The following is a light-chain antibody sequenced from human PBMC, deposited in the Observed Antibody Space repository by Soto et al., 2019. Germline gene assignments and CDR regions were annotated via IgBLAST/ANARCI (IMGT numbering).Light chain of an antibody. CDR3: SSYTSVTTFVV. CDR2: EVT. J-gene: IGLJ1*01. V-gene: IGLV2-14*01. Sequence: QSALTQPASVSGSPGQSITISCTGTSSDIGRYNFVSWYQQHPGKAPKLLVYEVTNRPSGVSNRFFGSKSGNTASLTIFGLQTEDEADYYCSSYTSVTTFVVFGTGTKLTVL. CDR1: SSDIGRYNF.